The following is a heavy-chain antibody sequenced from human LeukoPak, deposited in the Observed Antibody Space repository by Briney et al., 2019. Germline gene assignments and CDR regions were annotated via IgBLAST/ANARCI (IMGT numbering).Heavy chain of an antibody. D-gene: IGHD2-2*01. J-gene: IGHJ3*02. CDR3: ARERYCSSISCLRDAFDI. CDR2: ITSSSSYI. CDR1: GFTFSSYT. V-gene: IGHV3-21*01. Sequence: KTGGSLRLSCAASGFTFSSYTMNWVRQAPGKGLEWVSSITSSSSYIYYADSVKGRFTISRDNSKNTLYLQMNSLRDEDTAVYYCARERYCSSISCLRDAFDIWGQGTTVSVSS.